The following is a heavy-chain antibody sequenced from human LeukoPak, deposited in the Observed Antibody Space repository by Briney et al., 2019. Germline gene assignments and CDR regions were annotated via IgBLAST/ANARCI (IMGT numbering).Heavy chain of an antibody. CDR3: ARDHLANLASRLFDP. CDR1: GYSISSDYY. D-gene: IGHD3-3*01. V-gene: IGHV4-38-2*02. Sequence: SETLSLTCAVSGYSISSDYYWGWIRQPPGKGLEWIGSIHHSGRTYYNPSLKSRVTISVDTSKNQFSLKLSSVTAADTAVYYCARDHLANLASRLFDPWGQGTLVTVSS. CDR2: IHHSGRT. J-gene: IGHJ5*02.